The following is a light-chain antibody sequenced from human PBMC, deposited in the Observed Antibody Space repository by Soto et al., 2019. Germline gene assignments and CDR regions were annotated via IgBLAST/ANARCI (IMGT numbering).Light chain of an antibody. CDR2: EFS. V-gene: IGLV2-14*01. J-gene: IGLJ2*01. CDR1: SSDVGGYKY. Sequence: QSALTQPASVSGSPGQSITISCTGSSSDVGGYKYVSWYQQHPGKAPKLMIFEFSNRPSGVSSRFSGSKSGNTASLTISGLPDEDEGDYYCCSYTGGTTMVCGAGTKVTVL. CDR3: CSYTGGTTMV.